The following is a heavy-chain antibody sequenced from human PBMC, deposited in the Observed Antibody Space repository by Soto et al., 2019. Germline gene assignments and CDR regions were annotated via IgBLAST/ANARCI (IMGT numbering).Heavy chain of an antibody. V-gene: IGHV3-11*06. Sequence: QVQLVESGGGLVNPGGSLRLSCAASGFTFSDYSMSWVRQAPGKGLEWISYISMTSRYTSYADSVKGRFTISRDNARNSLYLQMDYLRVDDTAVYYCAREGIAVAEPSDYWGQGTLVTVSS. D-gene: IGHD6-19*01. CDR3: AREGIAVAEPSDY. CDR1: GFTFSDYS. J-gene: IGHJ4*02. CDR2: ISMTSRYT.